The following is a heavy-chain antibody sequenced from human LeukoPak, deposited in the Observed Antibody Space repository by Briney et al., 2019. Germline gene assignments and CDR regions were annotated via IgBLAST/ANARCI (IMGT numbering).Heavy chain of an antibody. CDR3: AKVWYRIAAAGYYFDY. Sequence: GGSLRLSCAASGFTFNSNDMSWVRQAPGKGLEWVSSISGSGGSTYYADSVKGRFTISRDNSKNTLYLQMNSLRAEDTAVYYCAKVWYRIAAAGYYFDYWGQGTLVTFSS. J-gene: IGHJ4*02. CDR1: GFTFNSND. CDR2: ISGSGGST. V-gene: IGHV3-23*01. D-gene: IGHD6-13*01.